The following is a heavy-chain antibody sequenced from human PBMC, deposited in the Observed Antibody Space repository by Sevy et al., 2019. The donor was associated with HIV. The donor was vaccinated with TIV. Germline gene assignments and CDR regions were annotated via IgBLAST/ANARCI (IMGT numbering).Heavy chain of an antibody. Sequence: GGSLRLSCAASGFIFSTYAMSWVRQAPGKGLECVSAISGSGGSTYYADSVKGRFTISRDISKNTLYLQMNSLRAEDTAVYYWAKDPALYCSSTSCSIYWGQGTLVTVSS. D-gene: IGHD2-2*01. CDR3: AKDPALYCSSTSCSIY. V-gene: IGHV3-23*01. CDR1: GFIFSTYA. CDR2: ISGSGGST. J-gene: IGHJ4*02.